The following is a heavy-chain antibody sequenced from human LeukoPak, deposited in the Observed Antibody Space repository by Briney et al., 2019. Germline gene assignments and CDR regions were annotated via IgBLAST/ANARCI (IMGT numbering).Heavy chain of an antibody. CDR2: ISAYNGNT. Sequence: ASVKVSCKASGGTFSSYAISWVRQAPGQGLEWMGWISAYNGNTNYAQKLQGRVTMTTDTSTSTAYMELRSLRSDDTAVYYCARDHRGGSGSYPDYGYWGQGTLVTVSS. V-gene: IGHV1-18*01. J-gene: IGHJ4*02. CDR3: ARDHRGGSGSYPDYGY. D-gene: IGHD1-26*01. CDR1: GGTFSSYA.